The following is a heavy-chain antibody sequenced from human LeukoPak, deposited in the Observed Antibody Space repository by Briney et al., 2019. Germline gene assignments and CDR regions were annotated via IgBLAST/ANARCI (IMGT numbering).Heavy chain of an antibody. J-gene: IGHJ5*02. CDR3: ARGPMWGWYNNWFDP. D-gene: IGHD6-19*01. CDR1: GGSFSGYY. V-gene: IGHV4-34*01. Sequence: PSETLSLTCAVYGGSFSGYYWSWIRQPPGKGLEWIGEINHSGSTNYNPSLKSRVTISVDTSKNQFSLKLSSVTAADTAVYYCARGPMWGWYNNWFDPWGQGTLVTVSS. CDR2: INHSGST.